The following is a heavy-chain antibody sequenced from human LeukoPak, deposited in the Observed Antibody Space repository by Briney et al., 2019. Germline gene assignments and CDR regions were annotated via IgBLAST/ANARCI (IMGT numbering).Heavy chain of an antibody. J-gene: IGHJ4*02. CDR2: INWNGGSI. CDR1: GFTFDNYG. CDR3: ARDFRSRWELSAFDY. D-gene: IGHD1-26*01. V-gene: IGHV3-20*04. Sequence: PGGTLRLSCAASGFTFDNYGMSWVRLAPGKGLEWVSGINWNGGSIGYAHSVKGRFTISRDNAKNSLYLQMNSLRAEDTALYYCARDFRSRWELSAFDYWGQGTLVTVSS.